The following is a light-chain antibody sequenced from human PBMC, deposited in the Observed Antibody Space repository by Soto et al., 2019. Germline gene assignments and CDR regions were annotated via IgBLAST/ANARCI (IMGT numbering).Light chain of an antibody. CDR2: GDN. Sequence: QSVLTQPPSVSGAPGQRVSISCTGSTSNIGAPYDVHWYQHLPGTAPKLLIYGDNNRPSGVPDRFSGSKSGTSATLGITGFQTGEEADYYCGSWDSSMSAYVFGTGTKVNVL. CDR1: TSNIGAPYD. CDR3: GSWDSSMSAYV. J-gene: IGLJ1*01. V-gene: IGLV1-40*01.